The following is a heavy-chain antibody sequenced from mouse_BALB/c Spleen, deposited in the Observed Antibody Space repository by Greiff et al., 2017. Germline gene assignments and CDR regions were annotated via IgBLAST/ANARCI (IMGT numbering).Heavy chain of an antibody. CDR1: GFTFSDYY. V-gene: IGHV5-4*02. CDR3: ARSPIYHEDGYYFDY. J-gene: IGHJ2*01. CDR2: IIDGGSYT. D-gene: IGHD2-4*01. Sequence: EVMLVESGGGLVKPGGSLKLSCAASGFTFSDYYMYWVRRTPEKSLEWVATIIDGGSYTYYPDSVKGRFTISRDNAKNNLYLQMSCLKSVDTAMYYYARSPIYHEDGYYFDYWGQGTTLTVSA.